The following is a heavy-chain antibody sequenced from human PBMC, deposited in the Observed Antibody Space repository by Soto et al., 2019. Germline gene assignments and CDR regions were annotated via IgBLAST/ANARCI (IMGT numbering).Heavy chain of an antibody. CDR3: ARGVSAGVDY. V-gene: IGHV1-8*01. Sequence: QVQLVQSGAEVREPGASVKVSCKASGYSFTSLDINWVRQTAGQGLEWMGWMEPSTGKTGYAQKFQGRVTMTRDTSINTAHMELTTLTSGDTAFYYCARGVSAGVDYWGQGTLVTVSS. D-gene: IGHD3-10*01. CDR2: MEPSTGKT. J-gene: IGHJ4*02. CDR1: GYSFTSLD.